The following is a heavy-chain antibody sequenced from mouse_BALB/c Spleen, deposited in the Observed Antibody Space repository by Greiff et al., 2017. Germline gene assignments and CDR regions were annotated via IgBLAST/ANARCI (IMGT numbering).Heavy chain of an antibody. Sequence: EVKVEESGGGLVKPGGSLKLSCAASGFTFSSYAMSWVRQTPEKRLEWVASISSGGSTYYPDSVKGRFTISRDNARNILYLQMSSLRSEDTAMYYCARGAHYGSSSGFDYWGQGTTLTVSS. CDR2: ISSGGST. J-gene: IGHJ2*01. CDR3: ARGAHYGSSSGFDY. D-gene: IGHD1-1*01. CDR1: GFTFSSYA. V-gene: IGHV5-6-5*01.